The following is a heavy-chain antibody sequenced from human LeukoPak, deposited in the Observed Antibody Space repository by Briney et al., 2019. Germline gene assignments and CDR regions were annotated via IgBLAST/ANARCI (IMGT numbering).Heavy chain of an antibody. CDR1: GYTFTSYA. V-gene: IGHV7-4-1*02. D-gene: IGHD2-2*02. CDR2: INTNTGNP. J-gene: IGHJ4*02. CDR3: ARATAICSSTSCYRWGFDY. Sequence: ASVKVSCKASGYTFTSYAMNWVRQAPGQGLEWMGWINTNTGNPTSAQGFTGRFVFSLDTSVSTAYLQISSLKAEDTAVYYCARATAICSSTSCYRWGFDYWGQGTLVTVSS.